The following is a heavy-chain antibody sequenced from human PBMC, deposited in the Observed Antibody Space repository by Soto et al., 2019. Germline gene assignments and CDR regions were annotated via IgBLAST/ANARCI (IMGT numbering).Heavy chain of an antibody. J-gene: IGHJ6*03. V-gene: IGHV1-69*02. Sequence: QVQLVQSGAEVKKPGSSVKVSCKASGGTFSSYTISWVRQAPGQGLEWMGRIIPILGIANYAQKFQGRVTITADKSTSTAYMELSRLRSEDTAVYYCARAYCSGGSCYSGYYYYYMDVWGKGTTVTVSS. D-gene: IGHD2-15*01. CDR1: GGTFSSYT. CDR2: IIPILGIA. CDR3: ARAYCSGGSCYSGYYYYYMDV.